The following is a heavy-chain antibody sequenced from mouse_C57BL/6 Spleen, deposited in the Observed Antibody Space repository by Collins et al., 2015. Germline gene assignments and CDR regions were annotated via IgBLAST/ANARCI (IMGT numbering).Heavy chain of an antibody. CDR2: IHPNSGST. CDR3: ARDSGYYYGSSSGYYAMDY. V-gene: IGHV1-64*01. Sequence: QVQLQQPGAELVKPGASVKLSCKASGYTFTSYWMHWVKQRPGQGLEWIGMIHPNSGSTNYNEKFKSKATLTVDKSSSTAYMQLSSLTSEDSAVYHCARDSGYYYGSSSGYYAMDYWGQGTSVTVSS. J-gene: IGHJ4*01. D-gene: IGHD1-1*01. CDR1: GYTFTSYW.